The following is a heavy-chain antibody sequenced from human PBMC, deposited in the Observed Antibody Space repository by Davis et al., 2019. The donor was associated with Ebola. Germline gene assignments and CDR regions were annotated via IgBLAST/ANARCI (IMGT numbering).Heavy chain of an antibody. J-gene: IGHJ5*02. D-gene: IGHD2-15*01. Sequence: AASVKVSCKASGYTFTSYGISWVRQAPGQGLEWMGWISAYNGNTNYAQKLQGRVTMTTDTSTSTAYMELRSLRSDDTAVYYCAREGYCSGGSCYSPWFDPWGQGTLVTVSS. CDR1: GYTFTSYG. V-gene: IGHV1-18*01. CDR2: ISAYNGNT. CDR3: AREGYCSGGSCYSPWFDP.